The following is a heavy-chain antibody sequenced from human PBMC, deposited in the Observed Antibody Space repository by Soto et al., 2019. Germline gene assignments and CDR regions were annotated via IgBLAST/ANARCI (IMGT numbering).Heavy chain of an antibody. CDR1: GFIFDDYA. CDR2: ISSNSGNV. CDR3: AKDKGCSSASCYEAWTAFEL. D-gene: IGHD2-2*01. J-gene: IGHJ3*01. V-gene: IGHV3-9*01. Sequence: GGSLRLSCAASGFIFDDYAMYWVRQVPGKGLEWVSGISSNSGNVGYADSVKGRFTISRDSAENSLYLQMNSLRAEDTALYYCAKDKGCSSASCYEAWTAFELWGQGTMVTVSS.